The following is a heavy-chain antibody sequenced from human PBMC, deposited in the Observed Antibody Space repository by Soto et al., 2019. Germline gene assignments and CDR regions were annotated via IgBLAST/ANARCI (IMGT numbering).Heavy chain of an antibody. CDR3: AKVRVPEYATPLPC. CDR1: GFTFSSYA. V-gene: IGHV3-23*01. CDR2: ITESGGST. Sequence: GGSLRLSCAASGFTFSSYAMSWVRQAPGKGLEWVSTITESGGSTYYADSVKGRFTISRDNSKNTLYLQMNSLRADDTALYYCAKVRVPEYATPLPCWGQGTLVTVSS. J-gene: IGHJ4*02. D-gene: IGHD2-15*01.